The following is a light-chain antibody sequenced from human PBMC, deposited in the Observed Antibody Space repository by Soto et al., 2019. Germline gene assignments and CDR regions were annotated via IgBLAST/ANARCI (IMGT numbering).Light chain of an antibody. V-gene: IGKV4-1*01. J-gene: IGKJ4*01. CDR2: WAS. Sequence: DIVMTQSPDSLAVSLGERATINCKSSQSVLFSSNNKNFLAWYQQKPGQPPKLLFYWASTRESGVPDRFSGSRSGTDFTLTISSLQAEDVAVYYCQQYFVTPLSFGGGTRVEIE. CDR1: QSVLFSSNNKNF. CDR3: QQYFVTPLS.